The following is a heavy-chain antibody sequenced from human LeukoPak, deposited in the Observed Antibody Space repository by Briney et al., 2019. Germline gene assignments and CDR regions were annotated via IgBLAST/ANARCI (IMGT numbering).Heavy chain of an antibody. J-gene: IGHJ4*02. V-gene: IGHV3-33*01. CDR2: IWYDGSNK. D-gene: IGHD3-10*01. Sequence: GRSRRLSCAASEFTFSSYGMHLLRQAPGKGLEWVAAIWYDGSNKYYADSVKGRFTISRDNSKNTLYLQMNSLRAEDTAVYYCARDYYGSGSVDYWGQGTLVTVSS. CDR3: ARDYYGSGSVDY. CDR1: EFTFSSYG.